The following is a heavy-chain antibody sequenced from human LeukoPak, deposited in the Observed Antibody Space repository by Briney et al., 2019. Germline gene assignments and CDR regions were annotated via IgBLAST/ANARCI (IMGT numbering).Heavy chain of an antibody. CDR1: GFTFSTYA. V-gene: IGHV3-23*01. D-gene: IGHD2-2*01. CDR2: ISGSGDT. J-gene: IGHJ1*01. Sequence: GGSLRLSCAASGFTFSTYAMTWVRQVPGKGLECVSIISGSGDTFYADSVKGRFTISRDYSKNTLYMQMNSLRAEDTAVYYCAIFHCSSTSCHLSGYFQHWGQGTLVTVSS. CDR3: AIFHCSSTSCHLSGYFQH.